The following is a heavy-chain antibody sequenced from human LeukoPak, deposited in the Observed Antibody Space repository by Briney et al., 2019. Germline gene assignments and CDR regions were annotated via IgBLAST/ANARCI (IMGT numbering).Heavy chain of an antibody. CDR3: ARWELLHWYFDL. D-gene: IGHD1-26*01. CDR1: GFTFSSYW. CDR2: TNSDGSST. J-gene: IGHJ2*01. Sequence: GGSLRLSCAASGFTFSSYWMHWVRQAPGKGLVWVSRTNSDGSSTSYADSVKGRFTISRDNAKNTLYLQMNSLRAEDTAVYYCARWELLHWYFDLWGRGTLVTVSS. V-gene: IGHV3-74*01.